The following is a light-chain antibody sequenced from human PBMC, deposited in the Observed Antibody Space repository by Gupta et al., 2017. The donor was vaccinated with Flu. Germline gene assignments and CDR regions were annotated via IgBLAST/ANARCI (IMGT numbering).Light chain of an antibody. J-gene: IGKJ5*01. CDR1: QSVSSY. V-gene: IGKV3-11*01. CDR2: DAS. Sequence: VLTQSPATLSLSPGERATLSFSASQSVSSYLAWYQQKPGQAPRLLSYDASNRATGIPARFSGSGSGTDFTLTISSREPEDFAVYYCQKRSNWPPITCGQGTRLEIK. CDR3: QKRSNWPPIT.